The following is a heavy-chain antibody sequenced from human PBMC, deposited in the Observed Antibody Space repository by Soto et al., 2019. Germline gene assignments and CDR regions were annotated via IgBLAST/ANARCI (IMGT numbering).Heavy chain of an antibody. CDR3: ARGHSTDCSNGVCSFFYNHKRGV. J-gene: IGHJ6*03. CDR1: GYSFTDYH. V-gene: IGHV1-2*04. Sequence: ASVKVSCKASGYSFTDYHIHWVRQAPGQGLEWLGRINPKSGGTSTAQKFQGWVTMTRDRSISTVYMELTRLRSDDTAVYFCARGHSTDCSNGVCSFFYNHKRGVGGKGPRVPV. CDR2: INPKSGGT. D-gene: IGHD2-8*01.